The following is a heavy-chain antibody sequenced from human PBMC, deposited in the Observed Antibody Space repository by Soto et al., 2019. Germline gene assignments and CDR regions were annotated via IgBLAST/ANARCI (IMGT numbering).Heavy chain of an antibody. D-gene: IGHD2-2*01. V-gene: IGHV1-69*01. Sequence: QVQLVQSGAEVKKPGSSVKVSCKASGGTFSSYAISWVRQAPGPGLEWMGGIIPIFGTANYAQKFQGRVTITADESTSTAYMELSSLRSEDTAVYYCARDPELYGSSTSCKYNWFDPWGQGTLVAVSS. CDR3: ARDPELYGSSTSCKYNWFDP. CDR1: GGTFSSYA. CDR2: IIPIFGTA. J-gene: IGHJ5*02.